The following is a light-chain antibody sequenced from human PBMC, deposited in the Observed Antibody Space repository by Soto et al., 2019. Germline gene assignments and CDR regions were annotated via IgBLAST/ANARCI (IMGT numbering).Light chain of an antibody. Sequence: EIVMTQSPATLSVSPGERATISCRASQSVSSNLAWYQQKPGQAPRLLISGASTRATCIPARFSGSGSGTEFTLTISSLQSEDFAVYYCQQYNNWPRTFGQGTKV. J-gene: IGKJ1*01. V-gene: IGKV3-15*01. CDR3: QQYNNWPRT. CDR2: GAS. CDR1: QSVSSN.